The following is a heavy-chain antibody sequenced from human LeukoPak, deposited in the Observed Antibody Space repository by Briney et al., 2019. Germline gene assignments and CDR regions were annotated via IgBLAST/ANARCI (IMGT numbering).Heavy chain of an antibody. J-gene: IGHJ4*02. CDR1: GYTFTTYV. D-gene: IGHD3-16*01. CDR2: ISAYNGNT. V-gene: IGHV1-18*01. Sequence: VASVKVSCKASGYTFTTYVISWVRQAPGQGLEWMGWISAYNGNTNYAQKLQDRVTMTTDTSTSTAYMELRSLRSDDTAVYYCARGELHDYVWGSWGQGTLVTVSS. CDR3: ARGELHDYVWGS.